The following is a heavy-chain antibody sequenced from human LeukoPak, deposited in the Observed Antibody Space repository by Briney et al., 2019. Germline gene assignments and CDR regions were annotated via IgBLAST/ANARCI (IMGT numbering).Heavy chain of an antibody. CDR3: ARDGYYDILTGYYYYYMDV. D-gene: IGHD3-9*01. V-gene: IGHV4-61*02. Sequence: SPTLSLTCTVSGGSISSGSYYWSWIRQPAGKGLEWIGRIYTSGSTNYNPSLKSRVTISVDTSKNQFSLKLSSVTAADTAVYYCARDGYYDILTGYYYYYMDVWGKGTTVTVSS. CDR2: IYTSGST. J-gene: IGHJ6*03. CDR1: GGSISSGSYY.